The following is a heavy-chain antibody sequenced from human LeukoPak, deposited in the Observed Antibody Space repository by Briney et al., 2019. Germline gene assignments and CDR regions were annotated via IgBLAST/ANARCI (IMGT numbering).Heavy chain of an antibody. V-gene: IGHV3-30*09. CDR1: GFTFSSYA. D-gene: IGHD6-13*01. CDR3: AGTTMYSSSWYGIWGGGGVDYYYGMDV. Sequence: GRSLRLSCAASGFTFSSYAMHWVRQAPGKGLEWVAVISYDGSNKYYADSVKGRFAISRDNSKNTLYLQMNSLRAEDTAVYYCAGTTMYSSSWYGIWGGGGVDYYYGMDVWGQGTTVTVSS. J-gene: IGHJ6*02. CDR2: ISYDGSNK.